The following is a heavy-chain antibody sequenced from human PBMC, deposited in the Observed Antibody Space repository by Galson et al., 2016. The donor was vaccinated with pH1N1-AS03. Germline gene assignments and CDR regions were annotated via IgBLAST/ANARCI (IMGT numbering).Heavy chain of an antibody. Sequence: PALVKPTQTLTLTGTVSGFSLSTGGMRVSWIRQPPGKALEWLGRIDWDDGTFYSTPLKTRLTISKDTSKNQVVLTMTNMDPVDTGTYYCARTLNDNPGLDVWGPGATVTVSS. V-gene: IGHV2-70*04. CDR2: IDWDDGT. D-gene: IGHD1-1*01. J-gene: IGHJ6*02. CDR3: ARTLNDNPGLDV. CDR1: GFSLSTGGMR.